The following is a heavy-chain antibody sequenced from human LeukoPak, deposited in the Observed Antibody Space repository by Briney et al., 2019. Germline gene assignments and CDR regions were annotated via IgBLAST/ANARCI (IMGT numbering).Heavy chain of an antibody. CDR2: IIPILGIP. D-gene: IGHD6-6*01. V-gene: IGHV1-69*04. CDR1: GGTFSSYA. CDR3: ARGIAARQRALGY. J-gene: IGHJ4*02. Sequence: SVKVSCKASGGTFSSYAISWVRQAPGQGLEWMGRIIPILGIPNYAQKFQDRVTITADKSTSTAYMELRSLRSDDTAVYYCARGIAARQRALGYWGQGTLVTVSS.